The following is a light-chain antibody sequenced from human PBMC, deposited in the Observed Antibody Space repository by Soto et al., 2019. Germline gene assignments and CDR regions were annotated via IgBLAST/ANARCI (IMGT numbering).Light chain of an antibody. J-gene: IGKJ4*01. Sequence: DIQMTQSPSTLSASVGDRVTITCRASQSISGWLAWYQQKPGTAPKLLIYEASNLESGVPSRFSGSGSGTEFTLTISSLQPDDFATYYCQQYGSSPALTFGGGTKVDI. V-gene: IGKV1-5*01. CDR2: EAS. CDR3: QQYGSSPALT. CDR1: QSISGW.